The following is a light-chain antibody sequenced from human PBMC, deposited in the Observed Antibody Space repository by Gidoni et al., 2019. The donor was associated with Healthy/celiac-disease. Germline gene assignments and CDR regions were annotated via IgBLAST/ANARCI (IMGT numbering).Light chain of an antibody. J-gene: IGKJ2*01. CDR1: QSISSW. CDR3: QQYNSYSMYT. CDR2: DAS. V-gene: IGKV1-5*01. Sequence: DIQVTQSPSTLSASVGDRVTIPCRASQSISSWLAWYQQKPGKAPNLLIYDASSLESGVPSRFSGSGSGTEFTLTISSLQPDDFATYYCQQYNSYSMYTFGQXTKLEIK.